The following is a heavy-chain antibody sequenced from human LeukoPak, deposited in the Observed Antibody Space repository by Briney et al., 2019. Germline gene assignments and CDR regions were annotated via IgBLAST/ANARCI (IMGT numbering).Heavy chain of an antibody. CDR3: AGEPPAGYCSSTSCYSGYFDY. Sequence: ASGRASGKASGGPLGSYAITGGGQAPGQGLRGWGGSILFFGTANYAQKFQGRVTITADESTSTAYMELSSLRSEDTAVYYCAGEPPAGYCSSTSCYSGYFDYWGQGTLVTVSS. D-gene: IGHD2-2*02. CDR1: GGPLGSYA. CDR2: SILFFGTA. V-gene: IGHV1-69*01. J-gene: IGHJ4*02.